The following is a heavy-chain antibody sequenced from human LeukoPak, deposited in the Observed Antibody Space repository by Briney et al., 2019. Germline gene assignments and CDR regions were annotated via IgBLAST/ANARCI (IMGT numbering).Heavy chain of an antibody. Sequence: GGSLRLSCAASGFTFSSYAMSWVRQAPGKGLEWVSAISGSGGSTYYADSVKGRVTISRDNYKNSLCLQMNSLRAEDTAVYYCAKALSSSSWYFDYWGQGTLVTVSS. D-gene: IGHD6-6*01. CDR1: GFTFSSYA. J-gene: IGHJ4*02. V-gene: IGHV3-23*01. CDR2: ISGSGGST. CDR3: AKALSSSSWYFDY.